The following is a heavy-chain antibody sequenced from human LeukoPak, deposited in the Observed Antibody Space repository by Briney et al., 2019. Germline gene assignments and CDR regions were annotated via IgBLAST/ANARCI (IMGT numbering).Heavy chain of an antibody. Sequence: PSETLSLTCTVSGGSISSYYWSWIRQPPGKGLEWIGYLFHSGTPRYNPSLKSRVTISADTSKNQFFLTLNPTTAADTAVYFCARRRGWKQQLVYFDYWGQGTLATVSS. J-gene: IGHJ4*02. CDR1: GGSISSYY. CDR3: ARRRGWKQQLVYFDY. V-gene: IGHV4-59*08. CDR2: LFHSGTP. D-gene: IGHD6-13*01.